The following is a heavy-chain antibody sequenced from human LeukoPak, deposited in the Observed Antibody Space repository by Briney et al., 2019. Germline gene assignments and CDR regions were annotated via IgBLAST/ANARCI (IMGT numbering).Heavy chain of an antibody. J-gene: IGHJ4*02. D-gene: IGHD3-10*01. CDR1: GFTFSSYS. V-gene: IGHV3-48*04. CDR2: ISSSSSTI. Sequence: GGSLRLSCAASGFTFSSYSMNWVRQAPGKGLEWVSYISSSSSTIYYADSVKGRFTISRDNAKNSLYLQMNSLRAEDTAVYYCAREQTTFGELFVGFDYWGQGTLVTVSS. CDR3: AREQTTFGELFVGFDY.